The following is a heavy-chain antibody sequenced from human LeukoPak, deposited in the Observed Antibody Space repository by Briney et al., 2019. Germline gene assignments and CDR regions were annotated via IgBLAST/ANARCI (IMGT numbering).Heavy chain of an antibody. CDR1: GFSLSTSGMR. D-gene: IGHD3-22*01. Sequence: VSGPTLVNPTQTLTLTCTFSGFSLSTSGMRVSWIRQPPGKALEWLARIDWDDDKFYSTSLKTRLTISKDTSKNQVVLTMTNMGPVDTATYYCARITAGSGYYDYWGQGTLVTVSS. CDR2: IDWDDDK. V-gene: IGHV2-70*04. CDR3: ARITAGSGYYDY. J-gene: IGHJ4*02.